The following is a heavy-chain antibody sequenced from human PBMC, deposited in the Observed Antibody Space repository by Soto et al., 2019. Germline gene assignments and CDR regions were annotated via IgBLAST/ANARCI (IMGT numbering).Heavy chain of an antibody. CDR3: AALHYDFWSGYPRNDAFDI. Sequence: ASVKVSCKASGYTFTSYGISWVRQAPGQGLEWKGWISAYNGNTNYAQKLQGRVTMTTDTSTSTAYMELRSLRSDDTAVYYRAALHYDFWSGYPRNDAFDIWGQGTMVTVSS. CDR2: ISAYNGNT. D-gene: IGHD3-3*01. V-gene: IGHV1-18*01. J-gene: IGHJ3*02. CDR1: GYTFTSYG.